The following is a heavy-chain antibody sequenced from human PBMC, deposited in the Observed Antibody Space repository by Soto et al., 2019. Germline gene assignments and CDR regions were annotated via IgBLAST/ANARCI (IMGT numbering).Heavy chain of an antibody. CDR1: GYTFTNYA. CDR2: LNAGNGNT. V-gene: IGHV1-3*01. J-gene: IGHJ4*02. Sequence: QVQLVQSGAEVKKPGASVKVSCKASGYTFTNYAMHWVRQAPGQRLEWMGWLNAGNGNTKYSQKFQDRVTITRDTSASTAYMELSSLTSEDTAVYYCARDSHGCDYWGQGTLVTVSS. D-gene: IGHD6-19*01. CDR3: ARDSHGCDY.